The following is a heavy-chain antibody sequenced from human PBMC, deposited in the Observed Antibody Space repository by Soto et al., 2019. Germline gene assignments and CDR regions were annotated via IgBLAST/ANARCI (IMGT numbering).Heavy chain of an antibody. CDR2: ISGSGGST. Sequence: EVQLLESGGGLVQPGGSLRLSCAASGFTFSSYAMSWVRQAPGKGQEWVSAISGSGGSTYYADSVKGRFTISRDNSKNTLYLQMNSLRAEDTAVYYCAKGGSSSSLPYYFDYWGQGTLVTVSS. J-gene: IGHJ4*02. D-gene: IGHD6-6*01. CDR1: GFTFSSYA. V-gene: IGHV3-23*01. CDR3: AKGGSSSSLPYYFDY.